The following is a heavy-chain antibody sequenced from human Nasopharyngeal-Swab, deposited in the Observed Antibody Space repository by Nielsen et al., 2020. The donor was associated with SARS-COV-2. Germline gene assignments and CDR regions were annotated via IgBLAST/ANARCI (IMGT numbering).Heavy chain of an antibody. D-gene: IGHD3-9*01. CDR3: ARGTTVRYFDWLFADYGMDV. V-gene: IGHV1-8*01. Sequence: ASVKVSCKASGYTFTSYDIHWVRQATGQGLEWMGWMNPNSGNTGYAQKFQGRVTMTRNTSISTAYMELSSLRSEDTAVYYCARGTTVRYFDWLFADYGMDVWGQGTTVTVSS. CDR2: MNPNSGNT. J-gene: IGHJ6*02. CDR1: GYTFTSYD.